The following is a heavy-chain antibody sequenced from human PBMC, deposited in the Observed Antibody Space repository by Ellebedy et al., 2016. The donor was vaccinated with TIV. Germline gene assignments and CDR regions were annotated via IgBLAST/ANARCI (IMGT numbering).Heavy chain of an antibody. V-gene: IGHV3-21*06. CDR3: ARDLEDSSGPGY. CDR2: ITSSSIYI. CDR1: GFTFSSYT. J-gene: IGHJ4*02. D-gene: IGHD3-22*01. Sequence: GESLKISXAASGFTFSSYTMNWVRQAPGKGLEWVSSITSSSIYIYYADSLKGRFTISRDNAKNLLFLQMNSLRAEDTAVYYCARDLEDSSGPGYWGQGTLVTVSS.